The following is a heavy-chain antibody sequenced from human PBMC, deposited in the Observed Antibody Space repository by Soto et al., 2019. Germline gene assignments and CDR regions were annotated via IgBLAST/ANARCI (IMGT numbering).Heavy chain of an antibody. CDR2: IYYSGST. CDR1: GGSISSYY. CDR3: ARDLEDSSGYDY. D-gene: IGHD6-19*01. V-gene: IGHV4-59*01. Sequence: SETLSLTCTVSGGSISSYYWSWIRQPPGKGLEWIGYIYYSGSTNYNTSLKSRVTISEDTSKNQFSLKLSSVTAAYTAVYYCARDLEDSSGYDYWGQGTLVTVSS. J-gene: IGHJ4*02.